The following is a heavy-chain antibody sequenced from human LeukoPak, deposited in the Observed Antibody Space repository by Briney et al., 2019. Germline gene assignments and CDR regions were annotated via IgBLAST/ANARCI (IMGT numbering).Heavy chain of an antibody. J-gene: IGHJ6*02. Sequence: PGGSLRLSCAASGFTFSSYSMNWVRQAPGYELESVSSISFGGANVFYTDSVTGRVTIFRDDSRISLYLELNSLRAVDTAVYCFSRILLATHYGMVVWGQGTTVTVSS. CDR2: ISFGGANV. V-gene: IGHV3-21*01. D-gene: IGHD2-15*01. CDR1: GFTFSSYS. CDR3: SRILLATHYGMVV.